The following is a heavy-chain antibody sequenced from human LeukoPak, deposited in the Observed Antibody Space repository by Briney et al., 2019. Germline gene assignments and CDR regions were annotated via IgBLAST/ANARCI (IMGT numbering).Heavy chain of an antibody. V-gene: IGHV3-30*02. CDR3: AKAGGREPDY. CDR1: GFTFSSYG. D-gene: IGHD1-26*01. J-gene: IGHJ4*02. Sequence: GGSLRLSCAASGFTFSSYGMHWVRQAPGKGVEGVAFIRYDGSNKYYADSMKGRFTISRDNSKNTLYLQMNSLRAADTAVYYCAKAGGREPDYWGQGTLVTVSS. CDR2: IRYDGSNK.